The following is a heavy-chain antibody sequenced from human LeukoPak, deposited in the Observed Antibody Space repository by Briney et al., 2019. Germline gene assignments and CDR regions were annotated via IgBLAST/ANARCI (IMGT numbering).Heavy chain of an antibody. V-gene: IGHV3-30-3*01. D-gene: IGHD4-17*01. CDR3: AKKRGDYFRHYYFDY. J-gene: IGHJ4*02. Sequence: PGGSLRLSCAASGFTFSSYAMHWVRQAPGKGLEWVAVISYDGSNKYYADSVKGRFTISRDNSKNTLYLQMNSLRAEDTAVYYCAKKRGDYFRHYYFDYWGQGTLVTVSS. CDR2: ISYDGSNK. CDR1: GFTFSSYA.